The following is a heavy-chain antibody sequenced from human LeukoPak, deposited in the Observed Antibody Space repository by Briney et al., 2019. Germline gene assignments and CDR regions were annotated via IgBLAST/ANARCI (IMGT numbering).Heavy chain of an antibody. D-gene: IGHD3-22*01. CDR3: ARERYNSTGYVDS. Sequence: PSETLSLTCAVYGGSFSRYYYNWIRQSPGKGLEWIGESSHTGDTNYSPSLMSRVTISIDTSKSQFSLNLSSVTAADTAVYFCARERYNSTGYVDSWGQGTLVTVSS. V-gene: IGHV4-34*01. J-gene: IGHJ4*02. CDR2: SSHTGDT. CDR1: GGSFSRYY.